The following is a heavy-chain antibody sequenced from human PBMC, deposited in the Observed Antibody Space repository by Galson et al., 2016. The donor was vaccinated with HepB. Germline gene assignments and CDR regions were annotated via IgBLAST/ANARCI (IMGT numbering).Heavy chain of an antibody. CDR2: ISYDGNLK. V-gene: IGHV3-30-3*01. J-gene: IGHJ6*04. CDR1: AFTFSTYT. CDR3: VQGSTAPAV. Sequence: SLRLSCAASAFTFSTYTMHWVRQAPGKGLEWVADISYDGNLKFYADSVKGRFTISRDNSKKTLSLQMNSLTADDTAIYYCVQGSTAPAVWGKGTTVTVSS. D-gene: IGHD2-2*01.